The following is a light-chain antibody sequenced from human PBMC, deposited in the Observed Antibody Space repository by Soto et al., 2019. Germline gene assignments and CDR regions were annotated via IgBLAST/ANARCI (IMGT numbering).Light chain of an antibody. Sequence: DIQMTQSPSTLSASVGDRVTITCRASQSISSWLAWYQKKPGKDPKILIYDASSLESGVPSRFSGSGSGTEFNLTISRLQTDDFATYECQQYNSYSWTFGQGTKGDIK. CDR3: QQYNSYSWT. CDR2: DAS. V-gene: IGKV1-5*01. J-gene: IGKJ1*01. CDR1: QSISSW.